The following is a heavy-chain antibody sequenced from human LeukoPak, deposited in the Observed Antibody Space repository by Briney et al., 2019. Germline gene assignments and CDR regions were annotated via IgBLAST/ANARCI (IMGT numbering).Heavy chain of an antibody. D-gene: IGHD3-3*01. CDR2: IKHDGSEK. Sequence: GGSLRLSCAASGFTFSSYWMNWVRQAPGKGLEWVANIKHDGSEKYYVDSMKGRFTISRDNAKKSLYLQMNSLRAEDTAVYYCARLREIPVFGVVTKSTSYFDYWGQGTLVTVSS. J-gene: IGHJ4*02. V-gene: IGHV3-7*01. CDR3: ARLREIPVFGVVTKSTSYFDY. CDR1: GFTFSSYW.